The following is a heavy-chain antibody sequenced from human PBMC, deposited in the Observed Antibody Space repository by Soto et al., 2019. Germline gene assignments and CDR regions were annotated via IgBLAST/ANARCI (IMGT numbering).Heavy chain of an antibody. J-gene: IGHJ4*02. Sequence: TSETLSLTCTVSGDSMIISNWWNWVRQPPGKGLEWIGEAHHSGRTNYNPSLKSRVTISVDRSQNLFSLQLTSVTAADTAVYFCARSEATALDFWGQGILVTVSS. CDR2: AHHSGRT. CDR3: ARSEATALDF. V-gene: IGHV4-4*02. CDR1: GDSMIISNW.